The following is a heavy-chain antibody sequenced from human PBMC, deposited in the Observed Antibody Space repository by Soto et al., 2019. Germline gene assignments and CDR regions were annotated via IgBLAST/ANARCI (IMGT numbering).Heavy chain of an antibody. CDR3: ARDDSFAIHI. Sequence: GGSLRLSCAASGFTFTSYSMNWVRQAPGKGLEWVSYIRGTTHYADSVKGRFTISRDNARSSLYLQMNSLRADDTAVYYCARDDSFAIHIWGQATMVTVSS. V-gene: IGHV3-48*01. J-gene: IGHJ3*02. D-gene: IGHD2-21*01. CDR2: IRGTT. CDR1: GFTFTSYS.